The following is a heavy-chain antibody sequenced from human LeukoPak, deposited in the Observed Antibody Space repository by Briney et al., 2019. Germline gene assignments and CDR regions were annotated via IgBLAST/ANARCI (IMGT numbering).Heavy chain of an antibody. V-gene: IGHV3-23*01. J-gene: IGHJ6*02. CDR3: AKAEGATLYYYGVDV. Sequence: GGSLRLSCAASGFTFNNYAMHWVRQAPGKGLEWVSTISSGGGDTYIADSVKGRFTISRDNSKYTLYLQMNRLRADDTAVYYCAKAEGATLYYYGVDVWGQGTTVTVSS. CDR2: ISSGGGDT. CDR1: GFTFNNYA.